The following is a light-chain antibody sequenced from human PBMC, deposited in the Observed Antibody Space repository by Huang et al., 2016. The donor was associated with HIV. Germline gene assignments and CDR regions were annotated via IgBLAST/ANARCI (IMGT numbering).Light chain of an antibody. J-gene: IGKJ4*01. V-gene: IGKV1-39*01. CDR2: TAS. CDR3: QQSYKTPLT. Sequence: DIQMTQSPPSLSASVGDRVTITCRASQNITNYLNWYQQKPGKAPNLLIYTASSLQSGVPSRFGGSGSGTDFALTINSLQPEDYTTYYCQQSYKTPLTFGGGTKVEIK. CDR1: QNITNY.